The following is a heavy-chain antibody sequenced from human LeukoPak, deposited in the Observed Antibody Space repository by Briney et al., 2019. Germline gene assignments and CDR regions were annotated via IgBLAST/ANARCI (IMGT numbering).Heavy chain of an antibody. CDR1: GFTFSSYG. Sequence: GGSLRLSCAASGFTFSSYGMHWVRQALGKGLEWLAVIWYDGSNKNYADSVKGRFTISRDNSRNTLYLHMNNLRAEGTAVYYCATGPYYDYWSGYFQQTSFDHGGQGTLVTVSS. CDR2: IWYDGSNK. CDR3: ATGPYYDYWSGYFQQTSFDH. J-gene: IGHJ4*02. D-gene: IGHD3-3*01. V-gene: IGHV3-33*01.